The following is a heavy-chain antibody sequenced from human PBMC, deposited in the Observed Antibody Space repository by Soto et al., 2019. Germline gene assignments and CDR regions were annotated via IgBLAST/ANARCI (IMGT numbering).Heavy chain of an antibody. D-gene: IGHD6-13*01. CDR2: IYSGGST. J-gene: IGHJ4*02. CDR1: GFTVSSNY. V-gene: IGHV3-53*01. CDR3: ARGIAAAGALYDY. Sequence: GGSLRLSCAASGFTVSSNYMSWVLQAPGKGLEWVSVIYSGGSTYYADSVKGRFTISRDNSKNTLYLQMNSLRAEDTAVYYCARGIAAAGALYDYWGQGTLVTVSS.